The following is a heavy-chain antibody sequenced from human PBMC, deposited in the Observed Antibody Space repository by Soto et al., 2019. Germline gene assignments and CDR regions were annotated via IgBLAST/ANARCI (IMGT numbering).Heavy chain of an antibody. Sequence: SETLSLTCAVNGGSFSGWHWNWIRQPPGKGLEWIGEASHTGGTNYNPSLESRVTISVDRSRNQLSLKPTSVSAADTAVYYCARSRNLDVWGPGTTVTVSS. CDR3: ARSRNLDV. V-gene: IGHV4-34*01. CDR2: ASHTGGT. D-gene: IGHD1-1*01. CDR1: GGSFSGWH. J-gene: IGHJ6*02.